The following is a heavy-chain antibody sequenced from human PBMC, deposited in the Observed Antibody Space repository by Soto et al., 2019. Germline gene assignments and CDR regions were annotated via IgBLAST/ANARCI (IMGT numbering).Heavy chain of an antibody. Sequence: PENLSHTYTVSRGSISSYYWSCIRQPPWKGLEWIVYIYYSGSTNYNPSLKSRVTISVDTSKNQFSLKLGSVTAADTAVYYCEREGAYDPRLGNYVLRFLDWSWALELRRSGILVT. D-gene: IGHD3-3*01. J-gene: IGHJ2*01. CDR3: EREGAYDPRLGNYVLRFLDWSWALEL. CDR2: IYYSGST. CDR1: RGSISSYY. V-gene: IGHV4-59*01.